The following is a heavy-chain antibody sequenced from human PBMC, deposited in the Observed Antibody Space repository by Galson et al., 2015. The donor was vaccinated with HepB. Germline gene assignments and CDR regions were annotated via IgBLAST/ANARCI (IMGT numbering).Heavy chain of an antibody. J-gene: IGHJ4*02. D-gene: IGHD3-10*01. V-gene: IGHV3-7*03. CDR1: GFTFSIYW. CDR3: TRDEQGSRLYSNDY. Sequence: SLRLSCAASGFTFSIYWMSWVRQTPGKGPEWVANTNQDGTLKYSVASVKGRFTISRDNAKNSLYLQMNSLRAEDTAVYYCTRDEQGSRLYSNDYWGRGTLVTVAS. CDR2: TNQDGTLK.